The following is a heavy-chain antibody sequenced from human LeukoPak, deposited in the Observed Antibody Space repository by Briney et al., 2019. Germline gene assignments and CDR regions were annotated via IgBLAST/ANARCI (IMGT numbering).Heavy chain of an antibody. J-gene: IGHJ6*03. CDR1: GYSFTSYW. Sequence: GESLKISCKGSGYSFTSYWIGWVRQMPGKGLEWMGIIYPSNSDTTYSPSFQGQVTISADKSISTAYLQWSSLKASDTAMYYCARYYNLDYMDVWGKGTAVTVSS. CDR3: ARYYNLDYMDV. D-gene: IGHD5-24*01. V-gene: IGHV5-51*01. CDR2: IYPSNSDT.